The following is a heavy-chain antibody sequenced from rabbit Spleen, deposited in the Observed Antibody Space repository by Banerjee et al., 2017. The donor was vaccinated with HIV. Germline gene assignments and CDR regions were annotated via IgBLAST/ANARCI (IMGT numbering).Heavy chain of an antibody. V-gene: IGHV1S45*01. D-gene: IGHD6-1*01. CDR1: GFSFSGSYW. Sequence: QEQLEESGGDLVKPEGSLTLTCTASGFSFSGSYWVCWVRQAPGKGLEWIACIDAGSSGFTYFATWAKGRFTISKASSTAVTLQMTRLTAADTATYFCARSTYGYDDYADLYYAAMDLWGPGTLVTVS. J-gene: IGHJ6*01. CDR3: ARSTYGYDDYADLYYAAMDL. CDR2: IDAGSSGFT.